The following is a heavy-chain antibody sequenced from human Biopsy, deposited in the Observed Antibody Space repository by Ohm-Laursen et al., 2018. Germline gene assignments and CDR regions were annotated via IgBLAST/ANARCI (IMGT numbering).Heavy chain of an antibody. CDR1: AGSINDYF. CDR3: TNSLGGAY. V-gene: IGHV4-4*07. CDR2: VFRNEAT. J-gene: IGHJ4*02. D-gene: IGHD3-10*01. Sequence: GTLSLTCHVSAGSINDYFWSWVRQPAGKGLEWIGRVFRNEATNYNPSLKGRVTMSIDRSKSQFSLTLRSVTAADTAVYYCTNSLGGAYWGPGILVTVSS.